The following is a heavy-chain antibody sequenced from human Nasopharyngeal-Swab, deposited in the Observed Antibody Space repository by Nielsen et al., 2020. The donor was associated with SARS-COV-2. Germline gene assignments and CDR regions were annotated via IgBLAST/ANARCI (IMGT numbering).Heavy chain of an antibody. Sequence: GESLKISCAASGFTVSSNYMSWVRQAPGKGLEWVSFIYSDGSTSYTDSVKGRFTISRDNAKNTLYLQMNSLRAEDTAVYYCAKERGPARIAAAGLDYWGQGTLVTVSS. CDR1: GFTVSSNY. CDR3: AKERGPARIAAAGLDY. J-gene: IGHJ4*02. V-gene: IGHV3-53*05. CDR2: IYSDGST. D-gene: IGHD6-13*01.